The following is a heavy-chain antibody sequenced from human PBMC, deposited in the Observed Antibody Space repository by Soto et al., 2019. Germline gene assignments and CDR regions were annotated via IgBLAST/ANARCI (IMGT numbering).Heavy chain of an antibody. V-gene: IGHV1-3*01. Sequence: QVQLVQSGAEVKKPGASVKVSCKASGYTFSSYAMHWVRQAPGQRLEWMGWINAGNGNTKYSQKFQGRVTITRDTSASTAYMELSSLRSEDTAVYYCARGVGSGLSDYWGQGTLVTVSS. D-gene: IGHD1-26*01. CDR2: INAGNGNT. CDR3: ARGVGSGLSDY. CDR1: GYTFSSYA. J-gene: IGHJ4*02.